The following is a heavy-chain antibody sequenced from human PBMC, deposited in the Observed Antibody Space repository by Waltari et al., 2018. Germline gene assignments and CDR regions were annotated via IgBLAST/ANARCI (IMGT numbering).Heavy chain of an antibody. Sequence: EVQLVESGGGLVKPGGSLRLSCAASGLTFSSYSMNWVRQAPGKGLEWVSSISSSSSYIYYADSVKGRFTISRDNAKNSLYLQMNSLRAEDTAVYYCARDIQGYYDFWSGYSSGYGMDVWGQGTTVTVSS. CDR1: GLTFSSYS. V-gene: IGHV3-21*01. D-gene: IGHD3-3*01. J-gene: IGHJ6*02. CDR2: ISSSSSYI. CDR3: ARDIQGYYDFWSGYSSGYGMDV.